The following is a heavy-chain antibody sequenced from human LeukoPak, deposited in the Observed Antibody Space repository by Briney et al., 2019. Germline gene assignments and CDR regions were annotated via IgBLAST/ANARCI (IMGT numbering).Heavy chain of an antibody. V-gene: IGHV1-18*01. CDR1: GYTFTSYA. D-gene: IGHD4-17*01. CDR2: ISAYNGNT. CDR3: ARGDYGDYYYGMDV. J-gene: IGHJ6*02. Sequence: ASVKVSCKASGYTFTSYAMNWVRQAPGQGLEWMGWISAYNGNTNYAQKLQGRVTMTTDTSTSTAYMELRSLRSDDTAVYYCARGDYGDYYYGMDVWGQGTTVTVSS.